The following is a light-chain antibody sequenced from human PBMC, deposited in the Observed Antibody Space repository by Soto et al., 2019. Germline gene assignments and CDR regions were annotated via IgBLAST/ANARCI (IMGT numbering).Light chain of an antibody. CDR2: HVS. J-gene: IGLJ1*01. V-gene: IGLV2-14*01. CDR3: SSYTSSSFYV. CDR1: SSDVGGYNY. Sequence: QSVLTKPASVTVFPGQSITISCTGTSSDVGGYNYVSWYQQHPGKAPKLMIYHVSNRPSGVSNRFSGSKSGNTASLTISGLQAEDEADYYCSSYTSSSFYVFGTGTKVTVL.